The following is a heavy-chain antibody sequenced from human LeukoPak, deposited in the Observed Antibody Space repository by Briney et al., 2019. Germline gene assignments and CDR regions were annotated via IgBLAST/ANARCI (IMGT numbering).Heavy chain of an antibody. J-gene: IGHJ4*02. CDR2: IYSGGST. V-gene: IGHV3-66*01. D-gene: IGHD3-3*01. CDR3: ARTPPTPITIFGVVPPGPFDY. CDR1: GFTVSSNY. Sequence: GGSLRLSCAASGFTVSSNYMSWVRQAPGKGLEWVLVIYSGGSTYYADSVKGRFTISRDNSKNTLYLQMNSLRAEDTAVYYCARTPPTPITIFGVVPPGPFDYWGQGTLVTVSS.